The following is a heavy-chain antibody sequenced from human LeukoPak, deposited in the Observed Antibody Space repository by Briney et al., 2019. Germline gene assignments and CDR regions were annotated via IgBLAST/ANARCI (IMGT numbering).Heavy chain of an antibody. V-gene: IGHV3-23*01. D-gene: IGHD2-2*01. CDR2: ISGSGGST. CDR1: GFTFSSYA. CDR3: AKIKGCSSTSCPHAFDI. Sequence: PGGSLRLSCAASGFTFSSYAMSWVRQAPGKGLEWVSAISGSGGSTYYADSVKGRFTISRDNSKNTLYLQMNSLRAEDTAVYYCAKIKGCSSTSCPHAFDIWGKGTMVTVSS. J-gene: IGHJ3*02.